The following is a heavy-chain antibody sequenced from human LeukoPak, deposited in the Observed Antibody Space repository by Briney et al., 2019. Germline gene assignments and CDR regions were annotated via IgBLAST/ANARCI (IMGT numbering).Heavy chain of an antibody. CDR3: ARPEQQLVRH. Sequence: PSETLSLTCTVSGGSINSSSYYWGWIRQPPGKGLEWIGSIYYSGSTYYNPSLKSRVTISVDTSKNQFSLKLSSVTAADTAVYYCARPEQQLVRHWGQGTLVTVSS. J-gene: IGHJ4*02. D-gene: IGHD6-13*01. CDR2: IYYSGST. CDR1: GGSINSSSYY. V-gene: IGHV4-39*01.